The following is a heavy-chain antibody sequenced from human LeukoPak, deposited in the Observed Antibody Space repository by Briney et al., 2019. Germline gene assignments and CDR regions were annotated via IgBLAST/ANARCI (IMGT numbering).Heavy chain of an antibody. V-gene: IGHV3-23*01. CDR3: ARRDYGANFDY. CDR2: ISGSGGST. Sequence: GGSLRLSCAASGFTFSSYAMSWVRQAPGKGLEWVSAISGSGGSTYYADSVKGRFTISRDNAKNSLYLQMNSLRAEDTAVYYCARRDYGANFDYWGQGTLVTVSS. D-gene: IGHD4-17*01. J-gene: IGHJ4*02. CDR1: GFTFSSYA.